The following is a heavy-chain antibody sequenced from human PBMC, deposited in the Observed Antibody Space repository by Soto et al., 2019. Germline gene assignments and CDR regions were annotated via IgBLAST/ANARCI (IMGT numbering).Heavy chain of an antibody. V-gene: IGHV3-23*01. Sequence: GGSLRLSCAASGFTFSSYAMSWVRQAPGKGLEWVSAISGSGGSTYYADSVKGRFTISRDNSKNTLYLQMNSLRAEDTAVYYCAKGAYYSDSSGYSLTPFDYWGQGTLVTVSS. J-gene: IGHJ4*02. D-gene: IGHD3-22*01. CDR3: AKGAYYSDSSGYSLTPFDY. CDR1: GFTFSSYA. CDR2: ISGSGGST.